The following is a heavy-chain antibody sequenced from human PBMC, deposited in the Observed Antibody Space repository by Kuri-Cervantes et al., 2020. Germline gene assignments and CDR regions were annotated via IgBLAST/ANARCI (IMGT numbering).Heavy chain of an antibody. CDR3: ARVGPYDFWSGYYPYYYYMDV. CDR1: GGSISSGGYS. V-gene: IGHV4-30-2*01. Sequence: SETLSLTCAVSGGSISSGGYSWSWIRQPPGKGLEWIGYIYHSGSTYYNPSLKSRVTISVDRSKNQFSLKLSSVTAADTAVYYCARVGPYDFWSGYYPYYYYMDVWGKGTTVTVSS. CDR2: IYHSGST. D-gene: IGHD3-3*01. J-gene: IGHJ6*03.